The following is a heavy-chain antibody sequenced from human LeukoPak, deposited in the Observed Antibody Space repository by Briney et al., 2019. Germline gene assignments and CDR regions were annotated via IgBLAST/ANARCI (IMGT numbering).Heavy chain of an antibody. CDR3: ARSATVTTGYFDY. CDR1: GGSISSSSYY. D-gene: IGHD4-17*01. J-gene: IGHJ4*02. CDR2: MYYSGAT. V-gene: IGHV4-39*07. Sequence: SETLSLTCTVSGGSISSSSYYWGWIRQPPGKGLEWIGSMYYSGATYYNPSLMSRVTISLDTSKNQFSLKLTSVTAADTAVYFCARSATVTTGYFDYWGQGTLVTVSS.